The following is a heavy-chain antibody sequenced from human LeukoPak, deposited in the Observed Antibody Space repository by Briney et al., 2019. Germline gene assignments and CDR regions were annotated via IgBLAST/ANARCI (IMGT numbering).Heavy chain of an antibody. Sequence: GGSLRLSCAASGFTFSDSYMTWIRQAPGKGLEWVAFIYKSGGTTYYADSVKGRFTISRDNAKSSLYLEMNSLRAEDTAVYYCAELGITMIGGVWGKGTTVTISS. V-gene: IGHV3-11*04. CDR2: IYKSGGTT. CDR1: GFTFSDSY. J-gene: IGHJ6*01. CDR3: AELGITMIGGV. D-gene: IGHD3-10*02.